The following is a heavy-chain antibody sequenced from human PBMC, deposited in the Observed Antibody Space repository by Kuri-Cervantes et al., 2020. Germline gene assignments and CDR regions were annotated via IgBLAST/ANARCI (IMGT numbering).Heavy chain of an antibody. Sequence: LSLTCAASGFTFDDYAMHWVRQAPGKGLEWVSVIYSGGSTYYADSVKGRFTISRDNSKNTLYLQMNSLRAEDTAVYYCARDLAGATSYWGQGTLVTVSS. J-gene: IGHJ4*02. CDR3: ARDLAGATSY. CDR2: IYSGGST. D-gene: IGHD1-26*01. V-gene: IGHV3-66*01. CDR1: GFTFDDYA.